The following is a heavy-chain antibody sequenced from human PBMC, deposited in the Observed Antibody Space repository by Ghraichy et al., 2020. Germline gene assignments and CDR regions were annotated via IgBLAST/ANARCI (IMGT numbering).Heavy chain of an antibody. J-gene: IGHJ4*02. D-gene: IGHD1-14*01. V-gene: IGHV3-30-3*01. CDR2: MPYDGSIK. CDR3: VRGRHNSETTSYHFDY. Sequence: GGSLRLSCAAPGFTFSSYSMHWVRQAPGKGLEWLAAMPYDGSIKYYGDSVRGRFTISRDNSKNTIYLQMNSLRPEDTAVYYCVRGRHNSETTSYHFDYWGQGALVTVSS. CDR1: GFTFSSYS.